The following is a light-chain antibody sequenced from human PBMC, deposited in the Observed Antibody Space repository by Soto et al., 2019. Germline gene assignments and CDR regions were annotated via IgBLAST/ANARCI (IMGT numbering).Light chain of an antibody. J-gene: IGKJ2*01. CDR3: QQYPGYT. CDR2: GAS. Sequence: EIVLTQSPGTLSLSPGERATLSCRASQSVSSSYLAWYQQTPGQAPRLLIYGASSRATGIPDRFSGSGSGTDFTLTISRLEPEDFAVYYCQQYPGYTFGQGTKREIK. CDR1: QSVSSSY. V-gene: IGKV3-20*01.